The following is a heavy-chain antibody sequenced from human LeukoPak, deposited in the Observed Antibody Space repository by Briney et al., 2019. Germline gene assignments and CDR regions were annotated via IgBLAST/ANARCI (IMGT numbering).Heavy chain of an antibody. CDR2: ISYDGSNK. CDR3: ARGTPNDH. Sequence: GRSLRLSCAASGFTFSSYAMHWVRQAPGKGLEWVAVISYDGSNKYYADSVKGRFTISRDNSKNTLYLQMNSLRAEDTAVYYCARGTPNDHWGQGTLVTVSS. CDR1: GFTFSSYA. J-gene: IGHJ5*02. V-gene: IGHV3-30-3*01. D-gene: IGHD2-15*01.